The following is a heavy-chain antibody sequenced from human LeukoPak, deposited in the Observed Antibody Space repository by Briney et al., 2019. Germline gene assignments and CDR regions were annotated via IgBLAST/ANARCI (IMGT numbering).Heavy chain of an antibody. D-gene: IGHD4-11*01. Sequence: GASVKVSCKASGGTFSSYAISWVRQAPGQRLEWMGWTNVGNDYTESSQKFQDRLTITSDTTATTVYMELSSLRSEDTAVYYCARDDFSTYPGLNYFDYWGQGSLVTVSS. CDR3: ARDDFSTYPGLNYFDY. J-gene: IGHJ4*02. V-gene: IGHV1-3*01. CDR1: GGTFSSYA. CDR2: TNVGNDYT.